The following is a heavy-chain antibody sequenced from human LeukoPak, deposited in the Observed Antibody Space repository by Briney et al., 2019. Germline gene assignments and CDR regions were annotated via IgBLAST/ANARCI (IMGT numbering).Heavy chain of an antibody. CDR2: IIPIFGTA. CDR3: ARSHVEMATITCPGGCPYFDY. Sequence: SVKVSCKASGGTFSSYAVSWVRQAPGQGLEWMGGIIPIFGTANYAQKFQGRVTITADESTSTAYMELSSLRSEDTAVYYCARSHVEMATITCPGGCPYFDYWGQGTLVTVSS. V-gene: IGHV1-69*13. CDR1: GGTFSSYA. D-gene: IGHD5-24*01. J-gene: IGHJ4*02.